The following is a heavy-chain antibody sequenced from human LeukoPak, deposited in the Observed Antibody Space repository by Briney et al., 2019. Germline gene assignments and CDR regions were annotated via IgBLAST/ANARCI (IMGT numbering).Heavy chain of an antibody. D-gene: IGHD1-26*01. V-gene: IGHV3-30*07. CDR1: GFTFSTYA. Sequence: GGSLRLSCAAPGFTFSTYAMHWVRQTPGKGLEWVAVISYDGSNKYYADSVKGRFTISRDNSKNTLYLQMTSLRAEDTAIYYCAGDRKSGNFLGEFDHWGQGTLVTVSS. CDR3: AGDRKSGNFLGEFDH. J-gene: IGHJ5*02. CDR2: ISYDGSNK.